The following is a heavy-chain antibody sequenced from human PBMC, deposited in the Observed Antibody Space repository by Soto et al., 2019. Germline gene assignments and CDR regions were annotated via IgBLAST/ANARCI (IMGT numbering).Heavy chain of an antibody. J-gene: IGHJ6*03. CDR2: IKQDGSEK. CDR3: AASIAAAGRDYYYYYYMDV. Sequence: GGSLRLSCAASGFTFRSYAMSWVRQAPGKGLEWVANIKQDGSEKYYVDSVKGRFTISRDNAKNSLYLQMNSLRAEDTAVYYCAASIAAAGRDYYYYYYMDVWGKGTTVTVSS. CDR1: GFTFRSYA. D-gene: IGHD6-13*01. V-gene: IGHV3-7*01.